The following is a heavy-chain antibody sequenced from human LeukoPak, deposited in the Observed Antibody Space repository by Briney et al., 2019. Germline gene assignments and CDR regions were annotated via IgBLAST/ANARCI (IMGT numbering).Heavy chain of an antibody. D-gene: IGHD3-22*01. V-gene: IGHV1-46*01. CDR1: GYTFTGYY. Sequence: GASVKVSCKASGYTFTGYYMHWVRQAPGQGLEWMGIINPSGGSTSYAQKFQGRVTMTRDTSTSTVYMELSSLRSEDTAVYYCARNYDSSGYYEGYYFDYWGQGTLVTVSS. CDR2: INPSGGST. J-gene: IGHJ4*02. CDR3: ARNYDSSGYYEGYYFDY.